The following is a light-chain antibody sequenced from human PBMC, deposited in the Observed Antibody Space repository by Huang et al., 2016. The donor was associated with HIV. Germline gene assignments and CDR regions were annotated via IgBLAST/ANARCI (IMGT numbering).Light chain of an antibody. J-gene: IGKJ4*01. V-gene: IGKV1-5*03. CDR1: QSLSSW. CDR2: KAS. Sequence: DIQMTQSPSTLSASIGDRVTITCRASQSLSSWLAWYQQKPGKAPKLLIYKASSLERGVPSRFSGSGSGTECTLTISNLQPDDFATYYCQQYNTYPLTFGGGTKVEIK. CDR3: QQYNTYPLT.